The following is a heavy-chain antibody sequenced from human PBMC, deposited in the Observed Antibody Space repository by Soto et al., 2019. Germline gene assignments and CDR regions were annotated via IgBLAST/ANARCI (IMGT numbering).Heavy chain of an antibody. Sequence: PGGSLRLSCAASGFTFSSYGMHWVRQAPGKGLEWVAVISYDGSNKYYADSVKGRFTISRDNSKNTLYLQMNSLRAEDTAVYYCAKGKEGYYDSSGYPYYFDYWGQGTLVTVSS. D-gene: IGHD3-22*01. V-gene: IGHV3-30*18. CDR1: GFTFSSYG. J-gene: IGHJ4*02. CDR2: ISYDGSNK. CDR3: AKGKEGYYDSSGYPYYFDY.